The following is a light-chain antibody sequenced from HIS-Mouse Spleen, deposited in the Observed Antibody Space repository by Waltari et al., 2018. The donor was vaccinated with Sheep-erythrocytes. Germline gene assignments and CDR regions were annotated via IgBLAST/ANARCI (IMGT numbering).Light chain of an antibody. Sequence: DIQLTQSPSFLSASVGDRVTITCRASQGISSYLAWYQQKPGKAPKLLIYAASTLQSGVPSRFSGSGSGTEFTLTISSVQPEDFATYYCQQLNSYPALTFGGGPRWRSN. CDR1: QGISSY. J-gene: IGKJ4*01. CDR2: AAS. V-gene: IGKV1-9*01. CDR3: QQLNSYPALT.